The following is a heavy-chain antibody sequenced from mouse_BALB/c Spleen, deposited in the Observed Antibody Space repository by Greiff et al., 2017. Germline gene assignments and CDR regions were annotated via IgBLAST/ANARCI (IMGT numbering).Heavy chain of an antibody. V-gene: IGHV3-2*02. CDR2: ISYSGST. Sequence: EVKLLESGPGLVKPSQSLSLTCTVTGYSITSDYAWNWIRQFPGNKLEWMGYISYSGSTSYNPSLKSRISITRDTSKNQFFLQLNSVTTEDTATYYCARRGYDDLGYAMDYWGQGTSVTVSS. CDR1: GYSITSDYA. J-gene: IGHJ4*01. CDR3: ARRGYDDLGYAMDY. D-gene: IGHD2-14*01.